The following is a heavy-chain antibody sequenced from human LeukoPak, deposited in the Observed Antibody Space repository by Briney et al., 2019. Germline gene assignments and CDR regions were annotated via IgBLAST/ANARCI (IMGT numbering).Heavy chain of an antibody. V-gene: IGHV1-69-2*01. Sequence: ASVKVSCKVSGYTFTDYYMHWVQQAPGKGLEWMGLVDPEDGETIYAEKFQGRVTITADTSTDTAYMELSSLRSEDTAVYYCATERSIAAAGQIDYWGQGTLVTVSS. CDR3: ATERSIAAAGQIDY. J-gene: IGHJ4*02. CDR2: VDPEDGET. CDR1: GYTFTDYY. D-gene: IGHD6-25*01.